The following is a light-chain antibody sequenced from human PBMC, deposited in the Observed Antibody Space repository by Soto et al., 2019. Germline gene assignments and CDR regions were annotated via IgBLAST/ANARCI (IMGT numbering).Light chain of an antibody. V-gene: IGLV2-14*03. CDR1: SSDVGGSNF. Sequence: QSALTQPASVSDSPGQSITISCTGTSSDVGGSNFVSWYQQHPGKPPKLIIYDVANRPSGVSNRFSGSKSGSTASLIISRLRHEQEADSSCVSYNSRTTYVFGTGTKVTV. CDR2: DVA. CDR3: VSYNSRTTYV. J-gene: IGLJ1*01.